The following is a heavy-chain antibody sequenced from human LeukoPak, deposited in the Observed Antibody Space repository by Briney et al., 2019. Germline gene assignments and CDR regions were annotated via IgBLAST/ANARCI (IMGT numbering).Heavy chain of an antibody. V-gene: IGHV4-39*07. D-gene: IGHD6-13*01. CDR2: IYYSGST. Sequence: PETLSLTCTVSGGSISSRSYYWGWIRQPPGKGLGWIGSIYYSGSTYYNPSLKSRVTISVDTSKNQFSLKLNSVTAADTAVYYCARYIAAAGTRGFDYWGQGTLVTVSS. CDR1: GGSISSRSYY. J-gene: IGHJ4*02. CDR3: ARYIAAAGTRGFDY.